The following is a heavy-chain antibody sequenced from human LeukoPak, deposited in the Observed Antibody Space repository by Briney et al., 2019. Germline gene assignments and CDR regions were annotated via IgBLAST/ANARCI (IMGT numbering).Heavy chain of an antibody. CDR1: GFTSGIYA. Sequence: GGSLRLSCAASGFTSGIYAMSWVRQAPGKGLEWVGRIKSKTDGGTTDYAAPVKGRFTISRDDSKNTLYLQMNSLKTEDTAVYYRTTDSGGHDYWGQGTLVTVSS. D-gene: IGHD3-10*01. J-gene: IGHJ4*02. V-gene: IGHV3-15*01. CDR2: IKSKTDGGTT. CDR3: TTDSGGHDY.